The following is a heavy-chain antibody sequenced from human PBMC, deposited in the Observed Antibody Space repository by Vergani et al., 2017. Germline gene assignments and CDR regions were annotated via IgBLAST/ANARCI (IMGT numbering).Heavy chain of an antibody. CDR1: GFIFKNHG. J-gene: IGHJ4*02. V-gene: IGHV3-30*19. Sequence: QVQLVESGGGVVQPGTSLRLSCAASGFIFKNHGMQWVRQAPGKGLEWVALISYDGTNKYYTNSVRGRFTISRDNSKNTLHLQMNSLRADDTAVYYCTKGSRGYTGYFFDYWGQGTLATVSS. D-gene: IGHD5-12*01. CDR2: ISYDGTNK. CDR3: TKGSRGYTGYFFDY.